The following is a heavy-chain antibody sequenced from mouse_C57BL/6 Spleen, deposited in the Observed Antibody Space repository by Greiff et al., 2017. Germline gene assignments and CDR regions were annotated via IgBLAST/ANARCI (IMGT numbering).Heavy chain of an antibody. CDR1: GYAFTNYL. Sequence: QVQLQQSGAELVRPGTSVKVSCKASGYAFTNYLIEWVKQRPGQGLEWIGVINPGSGGTNYNETFKGKATLTADKSSSTAYMQLSSLTSEDSAVYFCARGLLRGFAYWGQGTLVTVSA. V-gene: IGHV1-54*01. D-gene: IGHD1-1*01. CDR3: ARGLLRGFAY. CDR2: INPGSGGT. J-gene: IGHJ3*01.